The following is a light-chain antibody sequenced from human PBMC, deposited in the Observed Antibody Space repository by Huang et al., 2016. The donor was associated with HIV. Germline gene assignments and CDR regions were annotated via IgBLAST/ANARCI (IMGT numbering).Light chain of an antibody. CDR3: QQSYNSPRFT. CDR2: GGS. J-gene: IGKJ3*01. V-gene: IGKV1-39*01. Sequence: DIQMTQSPSSLSASVGDRVTISCRASQNISAYLNWYQHKPGNAPKLLVLGGSSLQGRVPLRFSGSGSGKDFTLTINSLQREDFATYYSQQSYNSPRFTFGPGTEVDNK. CDR1: QNISAY.